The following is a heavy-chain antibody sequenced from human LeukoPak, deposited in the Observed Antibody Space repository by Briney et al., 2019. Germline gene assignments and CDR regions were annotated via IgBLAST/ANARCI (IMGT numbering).Heavy chain of an antibody. J-gene: IGHJ4*02. Sequence: PSETLSLTCTVSGGSISSSSYYWGWIRQPPGKGLEWIGSIYYTGSTSYNSSLKSRVTMSVDTSKNQFSLKLSSVTAADTAVYYCARRTYYYVSGSHMSGHDFDYWGQGTLVTVSS. CDR2: IYYTGST. V-gene: IGHV4-39*07. D-gene: IGHD3-10*01. CDR1: GGSISSSSYY. CDR3: ARRTYYYVSGSHMSGHDFDY.